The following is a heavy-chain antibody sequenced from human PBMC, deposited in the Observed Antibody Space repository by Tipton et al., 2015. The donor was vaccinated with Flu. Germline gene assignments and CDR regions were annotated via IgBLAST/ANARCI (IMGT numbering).Heavy chain of an antibody. J-gene: IGHJ4*02. CDR2: IYYSGGT. D-gene: IGHD6-19*01. Sequence: TLSLTCTVSGGSISSSDYYWGWVRQPPGKGLEWIATIYYSGGTFYNPSLKSRVSISVDTSKHQFSLELSSVTAADTAVYYCARGPEQWLVNPHYFDYWGQGTLVTVSP. CDR1: GGSISSSDYY. CDR3: ARGPEQWLVNPHYFDY. V-gene: IGHV4-39*07.